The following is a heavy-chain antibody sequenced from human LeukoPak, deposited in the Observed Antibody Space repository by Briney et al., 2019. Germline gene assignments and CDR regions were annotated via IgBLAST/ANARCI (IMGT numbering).Heavy chain of an antibody. V-gene: IGHV3-23*01. CDR3: ARVHEYQLLPYYYYGMDV. J-gene: IGHJ6*02. CDR1: GFTFSSYA. CDR2: ISGSGGST. Sequence: GGSLRLSRAASGFTFSSYAMSWVRQAPGKGLEWVSAISGSGGSTYYADSVKGRFTISRHNSKNTLYLQMNSLRAEDTAVYYCARVHEYQLLPYYYYGMDVWGQGTTVTVSS. D-gene: IGHD2-2*01.